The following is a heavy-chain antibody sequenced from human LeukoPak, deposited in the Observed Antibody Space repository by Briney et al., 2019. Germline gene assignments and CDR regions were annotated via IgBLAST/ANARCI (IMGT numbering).Heavy chain of an antibody. CDR2: IYSGGST. CDR3: ATGGDDTSFDY. Sequence: GESLKISCAASGFTVSSNYINWVRQAPGKGLEWVSVIYSGGSTYYADSVKGRFTISRDNSKNTLYLQMNSLRAEDTAVYYCATGGDDTSFDYWGQGTLVTVSS. J-gene: IGHJ4*02. CDR1: GFTVSSNY. D-gene: IGHD3-10*01. V-gene: IGHV3-53*01.